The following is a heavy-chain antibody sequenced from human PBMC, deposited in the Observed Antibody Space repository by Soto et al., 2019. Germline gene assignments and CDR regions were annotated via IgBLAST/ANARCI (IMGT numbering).Heavy chain of an antibody. Sequence: ASVKVSCKASGYTFTGYYMHWVRQAPGQGLEWMGWINPNSGGTNYAQKFQGWVTMTRDTSISTAYMELSRLRSDDTAVYYCARDMEPGSGWYAPADYYYGMDVWGQGTTVTVSS. J-gene: IGHJ6*02. CDR1: GYTFTGYY. CDR2: INPNSGGT. CDR3: ARDMEPGSGWYAPADYYYGMDV. V-gene: IGHV1-2*04. D-gene: IGHD6-19*01.